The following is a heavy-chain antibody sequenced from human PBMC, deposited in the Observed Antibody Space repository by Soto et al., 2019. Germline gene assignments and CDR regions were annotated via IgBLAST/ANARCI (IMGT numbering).Heavy chain of an antibody. J-gene: IGHJ3*02. CDR3: TTPSMITFGGVIDDAFDI. Sequence: GSLRLSCAASGFTFSNAWMSWVRQAPGKGLEWVGRIKSKTDGGTTDYAAPVKGRFTISRDDSKNTLYLQMNSLKTEDTAVYYCTTPSMITFGGVIDDAFDIWGQGTMVTVSS. D-gene: IGHD3-16*02. CDR1: GFTFSNAW. V-gene: IGHV3-15*01. CDR2: IKSKTDGGTT.